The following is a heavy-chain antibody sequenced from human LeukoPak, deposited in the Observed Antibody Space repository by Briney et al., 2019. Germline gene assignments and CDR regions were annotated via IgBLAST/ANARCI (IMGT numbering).Heavy chain of an antibody. V-gene: IGHV4-39*01. D-gene: IGHD1-20*01. CDR2: SYYSGST. CDR3: AKYNWNDEALDY. CDR1: GGSISSSSYY. J-gene: IGHJ4*02. Sequence: PSETLSLTCTGSGGSISSSSYYWGWIRQPPGKGLERIGSSYYSGSTYYNPSLKSRVTISVDTSKNQFSLKLSSVTAADTAVYYCAKYNWNDEALDYWGQGTLVTVSS.